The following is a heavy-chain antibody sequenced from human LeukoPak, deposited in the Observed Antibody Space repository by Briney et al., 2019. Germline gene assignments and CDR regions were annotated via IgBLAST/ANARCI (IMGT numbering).Heavy chain of an antibody. CDR2: LSKSGNT. Sequence: SETLSLTCTVSGGSISSYYWSWIRLPPGKGLGWIGYLSKSGNTNYSPSLKSRVTIFGDTSKNQFSLKLTSVTAADTAVYYCARGFGDWGLSWFDPWGQGTLVTVSS. D-gene: IGHD3-10*01. J-gene: IGHJ5*02. CDR3: ARGFGDWGLSWFDP. CDR1: GGSISSYY. V-gene: IGHV4-59*01.